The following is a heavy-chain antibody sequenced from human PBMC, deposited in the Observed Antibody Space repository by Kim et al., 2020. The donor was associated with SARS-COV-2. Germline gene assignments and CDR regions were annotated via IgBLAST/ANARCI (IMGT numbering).Heavy chain of an antibody. V-gene: IGHV3-23*01. D-gene: IGHD3-22*01. J-gene: IGHJ6*02. CDR3: AKGPRITMIVVVITPYYYGMDV. CDR2: ISGSGGST. Sequence: GGSLRLSCAASGFTFSSYAMSWVRQAPGKGLEWVSAISGSGGSTYYADSVKGRFTISRDNSKNTLYLQMNSLRAEDTAVYYCAKGPRITMIVVVITPYYYGMDVWGQGTTVTVSS. CDR1: GFTFSSYA.